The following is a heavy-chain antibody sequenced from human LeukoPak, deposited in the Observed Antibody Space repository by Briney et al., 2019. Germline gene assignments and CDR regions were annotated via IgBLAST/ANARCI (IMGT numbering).Heavy chain of an antibody. CDR3: ASARVYYYMDV. V-gene: IGHV4-59*01. Sequence: PSETLSLTCTVSGGSISSYYWSWIRQPPGKGLEWIGCIYYSGSTNYNPSLKSRVTISVDTSKNQFSLKLSSVTAADTAVYYCASARVYYYMDVWGKGTTVTISS. CDR2: IYYSGST. J-gene: IGHJ6*03. CDR1: GGSISSYY.